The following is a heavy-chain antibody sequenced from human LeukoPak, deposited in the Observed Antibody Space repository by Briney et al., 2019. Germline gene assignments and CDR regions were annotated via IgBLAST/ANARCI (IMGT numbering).Heavy chain of an antibody. J-gene: IGHJ5*02. CDR3: ANRISGSSS. Sequence: PGGSLTLSCAASGFTFSTYAMSWIRQAPGKGLEWVSAISSGGGNTDYADSVKGRFTISRDNSKNTVFLQMNSLRAEDTGVYYCANRISGSSSWGQGTLVTVSS. D-gene: IGHD1-26*01. CDR1: GFTFSTYA. CDR2: ISSGGGNT. V-gene: IGHV3-23*01.